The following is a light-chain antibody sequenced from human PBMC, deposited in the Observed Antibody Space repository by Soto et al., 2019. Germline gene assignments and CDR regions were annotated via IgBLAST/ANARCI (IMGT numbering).Light chain of an antibody. CDR1: QSISSW. J-gene: IGKJ2*01. CDR2: DAS. CDR3: QQYDSYPYT. V-gene: IGKV1-5*01. Sequence: DIQMTQSPSTLSASVGDRVTITCRASQSISSWLAWYQQKPGKAPKILLYDASTLEGGVPSRFSGSGSVTEFTLTISSLQPDDFATYYYQQYDSYPYTFAQGTKLEIK.